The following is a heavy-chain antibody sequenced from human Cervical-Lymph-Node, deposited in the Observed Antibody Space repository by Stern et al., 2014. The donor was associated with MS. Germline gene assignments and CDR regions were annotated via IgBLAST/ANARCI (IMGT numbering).Heavy chain of an antibody. CDR3: AREGIPGAGATFDN. Sequence: VQLVESGAEVKKPGSSVKVSCNVSGDTFSSYILNWVRQAPGQGLEWMGGIIPIFATTTYSQRFQGKVTITADGSTSTSYLEVSSLTSEDTAVYYCAREGIPGAGATFDNWGQGTLVIVSS. J-gene: IGHJ4*02. CDR1: GDTFSSYI. CDR2: IIPIFATT. V-gene: IGHV1-69*01. D-gene: IGHD1-1*01.